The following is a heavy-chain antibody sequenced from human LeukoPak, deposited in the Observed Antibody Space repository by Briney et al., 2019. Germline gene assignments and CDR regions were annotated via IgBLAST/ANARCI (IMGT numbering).Heavy chain of an antibody. CDR3: ARDGIAARLYYYMDV. D-gene: IGHD6-6*01. V-gene: IGHV3-20*04. CDR2: INWNGGST. Sequence: GGSLRLSCAASGFTLDDYGMSWVRQAPGKGLEWVSGINWNGGSTGYADSVKGRFTISRDNAKNSLYLQMNSLRAEDTALYYCARDGIAARLYYYMDVWGKGTTVTVSS. J-gene: IGHJ6*03. CDR1: GFTLDDYG.